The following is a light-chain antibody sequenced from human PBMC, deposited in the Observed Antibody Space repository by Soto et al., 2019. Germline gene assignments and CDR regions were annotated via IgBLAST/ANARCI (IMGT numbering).Light chain of an antibody. CDR3: QQYGSSPPTLT. CDR1: QSVGSTF. Sequence: EIVLTQSPDTLSLSPGERATLSCRASQSVGSTFLAWYQQKPGQAPRLLIYDASSRATGIPDRFSGSGSGTDFSLIISRLEPEDFAVYDCQQYGSSPPTLTFGGGTKVEIK. J-gene: IGKJ4*01. CDR2: DAS. V-gene: IGKV3-20*01.